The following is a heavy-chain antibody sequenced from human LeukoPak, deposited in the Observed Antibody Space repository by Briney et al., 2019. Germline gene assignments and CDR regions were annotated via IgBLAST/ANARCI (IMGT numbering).Heavy chain of an antibody. CDR1: GFTFSNFG. D-gene: IGHD3-10*01. CDR2: ISGSGGST. V-gene: IGHV3-23*01. J-gene: IGHJ5*02. CDR3: ARDPRSLNYYGSGNWFDP. Sequence: PGGSLRLSCAASGFTFSNFGMSWVRQAPVKGLEWVSTISGSGGSTYYADSVRGRFTISRDNSKNTLYLQMNSLRAEDTTVYYCARDPRSLNYYGSGNWFDPWGQGTLVTVSS.